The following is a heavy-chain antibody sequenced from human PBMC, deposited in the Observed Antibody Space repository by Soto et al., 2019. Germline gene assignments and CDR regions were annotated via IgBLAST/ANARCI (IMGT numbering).Heavy chain of an antibody. Sequence: GSLRLSCAASGFTFSSYGMHWVRQAPGKGLEWVAVIWYDGSNKYYADSVKGRFTISRDNSKSTLYLQMNSLRAEDTAVYYCAREFQYYYDSSGYYSGNDYWGQGTPVTGSS. CDR3: AREFQYYYDSSGYYSGNDY. D-gene: IGHD3-22*01. CDR2: IWYDGSNK. V-gene: IGHV3-33*01. CDR1: GFTFSSYG. J-gene: IGHJ4*02.